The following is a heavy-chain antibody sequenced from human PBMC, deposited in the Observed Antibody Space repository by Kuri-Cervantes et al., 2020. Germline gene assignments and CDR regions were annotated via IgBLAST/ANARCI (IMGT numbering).Heavy chain of an antibody. D-gene: IGHD3-22*01. Sequence: SETLSLTCTVSGGSISSSSYYWGWIRQPPGKGLEWIGSIYYSGSTYYNPSLKSRVTISVDTSKNQFSLKLSSVTAADTAVYYCARAGHYYDSSGEYYFDYWGQGTLVTVSS. CDR2: IYYSGST. CDR3: ARAGHYYDSSGEYYFDY. CDR1: GGSISSSSYY. J-gene: IGHJ4*02. V-gene: IGHV4-39*07.